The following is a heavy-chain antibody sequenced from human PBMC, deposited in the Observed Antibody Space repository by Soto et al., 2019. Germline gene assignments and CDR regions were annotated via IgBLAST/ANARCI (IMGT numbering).Heavy chain of an antibody. D-gene: IGHD3-22*01. CDR1: GGSFSSGDFY. J-gene: IGHJ5*02. V-gene: IGHV4-31*03. Sequence: SETLSLTCTVSGGSFSSGDFYCSWIRQHPGKGLEWIGYMYHSGNTYYNPSLKSRLTMSLDTSKNQFSLKLTSVTAADTAVYYCVRYYYDSSGLNWLHPWGPGTMVTVSS. CDR3: VRYYYDSSGLNWLHP. CDR2: MYHSGNT.